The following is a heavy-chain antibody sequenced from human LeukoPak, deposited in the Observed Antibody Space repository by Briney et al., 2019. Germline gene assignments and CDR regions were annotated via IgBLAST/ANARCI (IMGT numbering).Heavy chain of an antibody. J-gene: IGHJ3*02. D-gene: IGHD2-2*01. CDR2: INPNSGGT. CDR3: ARGPAKDRGGAFDI. Sequence: GASVKVSCKASGYTFTCYYMHWVRQAPGQGLEWMGWINPNSGGTNYAQKFQGRVTMTRDTSISTAYMELSRLRSDDTAVYYCARGPAKDRGGAFDIWGQGTMVTVSS. CDR1: GYTFTCYY. V-gene: IGHV1-2*02.